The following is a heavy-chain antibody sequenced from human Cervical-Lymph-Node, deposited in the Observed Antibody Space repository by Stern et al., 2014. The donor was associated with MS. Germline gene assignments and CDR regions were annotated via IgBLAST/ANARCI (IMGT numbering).Heavy chain of an antibody. CDR2: IFLNDEK. Sequence: SGPVLVKPTETLTLTCTVSGFSLSNARMGVSWIRQTPGKALEWLAPIFLNDEKSYSTSLKSRLIISKDTSKSQVVLIMTNMDPVDTATYYCARISYYSDSGTWVGWFDPWGQGTLVTVSS. V-gene: IGHV2-26*01. CDR3: ARISYYSDSGTWVGWFDP. J-gene: IGHJ5*02. CDR1: GFSLSNARMG. D-gene: IGHD3-10*01.